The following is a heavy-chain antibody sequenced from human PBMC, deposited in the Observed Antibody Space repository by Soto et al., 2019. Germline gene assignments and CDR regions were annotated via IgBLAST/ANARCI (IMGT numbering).Heavy chain of an antibody. CDR2: IYYSGST. D-gene: IGHD2-15*01. V-gene: IGHV4-59*08. Sequence: SETLSLTCTVSGGSISSYYWSWIRQPPGKGLEWIGYIYYSGSTNYNPSLKSRVTISVDTSKNQFSLKLSSVTAADTAVYYCARQSVVVIPQSSGYYNWFDPWGQGTLVTVS. CDR3: ARQSVVVIPQSSGYYNWFDP. CDR1: GGSISSYY. J-gene: IGHJ5*02.